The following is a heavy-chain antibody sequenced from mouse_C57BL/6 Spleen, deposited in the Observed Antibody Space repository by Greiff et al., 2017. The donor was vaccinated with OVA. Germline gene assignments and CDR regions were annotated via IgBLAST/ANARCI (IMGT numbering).Heavy chain of an antibody. CDR2: IHPNSGST. CDR3: ASYSNSAWFAY. Sequence: VQLQQSGAELVKPGASVKLSCKASGYTFTSYWMHWVKQRPGQGLEWIGMIHPNSGSTNYNEKFKSKATLTVDKSSSTAYMQLSSLTSEDSAVYYCASYSNSAWFAYWGQGTLVTVSA. J-gene: IGHJ3*01. V-gene: IGHV1-64*01. D-gene: IGHD2-5*01. CDR1: GYTFTSYW.